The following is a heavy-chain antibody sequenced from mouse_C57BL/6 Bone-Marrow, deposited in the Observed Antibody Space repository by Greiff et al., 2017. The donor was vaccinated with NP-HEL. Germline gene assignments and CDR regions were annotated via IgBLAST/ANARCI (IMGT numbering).Heavy chain of an antibody. Sequence: EVQLQQSGPELVKPGASVKISCKASGYTFTDYYMNWVKQSHGKSLEWIGDINPNNGGTSYNQKFKGKATLTVDKSSSTAYMELRSLTSEDSAVYYCARWDGNPYYYAMDYWGQGTSVTVSS. V-gene: IGHV1-26*01. CDR2: INPNNGGT. CDR1: GYTFTDYY. CDR3: ARWDGNPYYYAMDY. D-gene: IGHD2-1*01. J-gene: IGHJ4*01.